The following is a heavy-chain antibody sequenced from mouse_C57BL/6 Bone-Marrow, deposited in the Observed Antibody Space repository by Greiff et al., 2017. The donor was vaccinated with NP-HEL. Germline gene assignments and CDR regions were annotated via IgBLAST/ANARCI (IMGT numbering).Heavy chain of an antibody. CDR2: IYPRSGNT. V-gene: IGHV1-81*01. CDR3: ARKGVTTAYFDY. J-gene: IGHJ2*01. D-gene: IGHD1-2*01. Sequence: VQLMESGAELARPGASVKLSCKASGYTFTSYGISWVKQRTGQGLEWIGEIYPRSGNTYYNEKFKGKATLTADKSSSTAYMELRSLTSEDSSVYFCARKGVTTAYFDYWGQGTTLTVSS. CDR1: GYTFTSYG.